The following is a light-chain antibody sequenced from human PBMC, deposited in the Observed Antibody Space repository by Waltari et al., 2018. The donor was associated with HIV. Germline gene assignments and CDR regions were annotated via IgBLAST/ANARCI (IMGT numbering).Light chain of an antibody. J-gene: IGLJ1*01. CDR1: SSDVVGYAS. CDR2: GVT. V-gene: IGLV2-8*01. CDR3: SSYAGSNHFV. Sequence: QSALTQPPSASGSPGQPVPIPCTGPSSDVVGYASLSWYQQYPGRAPKRIIYGVTKRPSGVPDRFSGSKSGNTASLTVSGLQAEDEADYYCSSYAGSNHFVFGTGTRVTIL.